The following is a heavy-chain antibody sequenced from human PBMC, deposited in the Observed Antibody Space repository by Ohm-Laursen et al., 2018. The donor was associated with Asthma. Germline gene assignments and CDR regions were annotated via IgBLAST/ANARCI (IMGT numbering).Heavy chain of an antibody. D-gene: IGHD1-1*01. CDR3: VSGLVNNWNPDY. CDR2: INAGNGDT. J-gene: IGHJ4*02. Sequence: ATVKISCNASGYTFTGYYMHWVRQAPGQRLEWMGWINAGNGDTKYSQKFQGRVTITRVTSASTAYMELSSLRSEDTAVHYCVSGLVNNWNPDYWGQGTLVTVSS. CDR1: GYTFTGYY. V-gene: IGHV1-3*01.